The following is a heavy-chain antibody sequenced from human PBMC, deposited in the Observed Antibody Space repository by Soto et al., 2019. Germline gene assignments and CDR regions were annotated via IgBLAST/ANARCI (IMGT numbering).Heavy chain of an antibody. V-gene: IGHV3-30*03. CDR1: GFTFSSYG. Sequence: QVQLVESGGGVVQPGRSLRLSCAASGFTFSSYGMHWVRQAPGKGLEWVAVISYDGSNKYYADSVKGRFTISRDNSKNMLYLQMNSLRAEDTSVYYCATVSFDYWGQGTLVTVSS. J-gene: IGHJ4*02. CDR3: ATVSFDY. CDR2: ISYDGSNK.